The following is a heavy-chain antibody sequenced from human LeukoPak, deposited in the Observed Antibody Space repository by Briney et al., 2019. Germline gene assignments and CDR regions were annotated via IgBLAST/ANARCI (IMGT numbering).Heavy chain of an antibody. J-gene: IGHJ4*02. D-gene: IGHD3-10*01. V-gene: IGHV1-18*01. Sequence: ASVKVSCMASGYTFTSYGISWVRQAPGQGLEWMGWISAYNGSTNYAQKLQGRVTMTTDTSTSTAYMELRSLRSDDTAVYYCARVRTMVRGVTDYYFDYWGQGTLVTVSS. CDR1: GYTFTSYG. CDR2: ISAYNGST. CDR3: ARVRTMVRGVTDYYFDY.